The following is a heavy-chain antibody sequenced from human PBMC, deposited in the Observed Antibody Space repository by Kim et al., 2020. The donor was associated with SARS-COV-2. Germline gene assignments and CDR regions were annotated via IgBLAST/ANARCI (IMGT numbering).Heavy chain of an antibody. D-gene: IGHD1-26*01. CDR3: ARPSSGSYFTPFDY. CDR1: GFTFSSYA. Sequence: GGSLRLSCAASGFTFSSYAMHWVRQAPGKGLEWVAVISYDGSNKYYADSVKGRFTISRDNSKNTLYLQMNSLRAEDTAVYYCARPSSGSYFTPFDYWGKGTLVTVSS. CDR2: ISYDGSNK. J-gene: IGHJ4*02. V-gene: IGHV3-30-3*01.